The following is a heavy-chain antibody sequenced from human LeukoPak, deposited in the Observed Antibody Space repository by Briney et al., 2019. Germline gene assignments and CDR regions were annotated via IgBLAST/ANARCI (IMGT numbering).Heavy chain of an antibody. CDR2: ISSSSSPI. Sequence: PGGSLRLSCAASGFTFSNYIMNWVRQAPGKGLEWHSYISSSSSPIYYADSVKGRFTISRDNAKNSLYLQMNSLRDEDTGVYYCARVNWNDVGSFDYWGQGTLVTVSS. J-gene: IGHJ4*02. V-gene: IGHV3-48*02. CDR3: ARVNWNDVGSFDY. CDR1: GFTFSNYI. D-gene: IGHD1-20*01.